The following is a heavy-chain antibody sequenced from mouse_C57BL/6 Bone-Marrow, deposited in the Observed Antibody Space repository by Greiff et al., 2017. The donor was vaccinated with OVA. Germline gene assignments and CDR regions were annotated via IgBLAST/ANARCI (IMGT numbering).Heavy chain of an antibody. CDR1: GYTFTGYW. CDR3: ERSVVY. D-gene: IGHD1-1*02. V-gene: IGHV1-69*01. J-gene: IGHJ2*01. Sequence: QVQLKQPGAELVMPGASVKLSCKASGYTFTGYWMHWVKQRPGQGLEWIGEIDPSDSYTNYNQKFKGKSTLTVDKSSSTAYMQLSSLTSEDSAVYYCERSVVYWGQGTTLTVSA. CDR2: IDPSDSYT.